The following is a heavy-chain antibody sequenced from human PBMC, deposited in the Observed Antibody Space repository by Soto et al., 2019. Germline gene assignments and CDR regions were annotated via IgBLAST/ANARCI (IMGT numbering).Heavy chain of an antibody. CDR2: VYYSGST. J-gene: IGHJ4*02. D-gene: IGHD5-18*01. Sequence: TSETLSLTCTVSGGSVSSYSWTWVRQPPGKGLEWIGYVYYSGSTHYNPSLKSRVTISLDTSKNKFSLKLTSVTAADTAMYFCATSTPAMAAPNIWGQGTLVTVSS. V-gene: IGHV4-59*02. CDR3: ATSTPAMAAPNI. CDR1: GGSVSSYS.